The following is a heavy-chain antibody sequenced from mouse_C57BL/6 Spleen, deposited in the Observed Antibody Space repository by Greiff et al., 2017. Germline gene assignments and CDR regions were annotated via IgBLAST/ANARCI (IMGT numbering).Heavy chain of an antibody. J-gene: IGHJ2*01. Sequence: QVQLKQSGAELARPGASVKMFCKASGYTFTSYTMHWVKQRPGQGLEWIGYINPSSGYTKYNQKFKDKATLTADKSSSTAYMQLSSLTSEDSAVYYCARETTVVATDYWGQGTTLTVSS. V-gene: IGHV1-4*01. CDR3: ARETTVVATDY. CDR1: GYTFTSYT. CDR2: INPSSGYT. D-gene: IGHD1-1*01.